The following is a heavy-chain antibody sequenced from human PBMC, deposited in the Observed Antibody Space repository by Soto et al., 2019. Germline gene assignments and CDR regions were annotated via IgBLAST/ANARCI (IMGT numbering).Heavy chain of an antibody. J-gene: IGHJ6*02. V-gene: IGHV3-43*01. CDR3: AKDISGYYLPHYYYGMDV. D-gene: IGHD3-22*01. CDR1: GFTFDDYT. CDR2: ISWDGGST. Sequence: GSLRLSCAASGFTFDDYTMHWVRQAPGKGLEWVSLISWDGGSTYYADSVKGRFTISRDNSKNSLYLQMNSLRTEDTALYYCAKDISGYYLPHYYYGMDVWGQGTTVTVSS.